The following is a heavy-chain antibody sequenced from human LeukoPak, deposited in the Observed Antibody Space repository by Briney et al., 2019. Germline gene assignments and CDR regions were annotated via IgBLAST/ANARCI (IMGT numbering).Heavy chain of an antibody. CDR2: FDPEDGET. V-gene: IGHV1-24*01. Sequence: ASVKVSCKVSGYTLTELSMHWVRQAPGKGLEWMGGFDPEDGETVYAQKFQGRVTMTEDTSTDTAYMELSSLRSEDTAVYYCATAKSLRYYYMDVWGKGTTVTVSS. CDR1: GYTLTELS. D-gene: IGHD4/OR15-4a*01. J-gene: IGHJ6*03. CDR3: ATAKSLRYYYMDV.